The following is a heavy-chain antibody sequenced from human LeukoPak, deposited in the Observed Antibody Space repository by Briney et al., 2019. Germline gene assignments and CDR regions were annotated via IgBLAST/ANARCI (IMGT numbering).Heavy chain of an antibody. J-gene: IGHJ4*02. V-gene: IGHV3-7*01. D-gene: IGHD5-18*01. CDR3: ARHLSGVTGYTYGRGIDY. CDR2: IKKDGSEK. Sequence: GGSLRLSCTVSGFTVSSNSMSWVRQAPGKGLEWVANIKKDGSEKYYVDSVKGRFTISRDNAKTSLYLHMNSLRAEDTAVYYCARHLSGVTGYTYGRGIDYWGQGTLVTVSS. CDR1: GFTVSSNS.